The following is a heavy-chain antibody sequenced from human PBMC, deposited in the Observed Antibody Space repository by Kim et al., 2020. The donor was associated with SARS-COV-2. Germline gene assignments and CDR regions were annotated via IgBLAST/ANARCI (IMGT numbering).Heavy chain of an antibody. Sequence: ASVKVSCKASGYTFTSYGISWVRQAPGQGLEWMGWISAYNGNTNYAQKLQGRVTMTTDTSTSTAYMELRSLRSDDTAVYYCARDQGDSWIQLWSGGAMGVYYHYGMDVWGQGATVTGSS. V-gene: IGHV1-18*01. D-gene: IGHD5-18*01. J-gene: IGHJ6*02. CDR1: GYTFTSYG. CDR2: ISAYNGNT. CDR3: ARDQGDSWIQLWSGGAMGVYYHYGMDV.